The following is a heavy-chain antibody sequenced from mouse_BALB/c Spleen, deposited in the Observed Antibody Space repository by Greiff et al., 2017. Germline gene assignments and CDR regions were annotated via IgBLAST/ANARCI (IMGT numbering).Heavy chain of an antibody. V-gene: IGHV5-12-2*01. CDR1: GFTFSSYT. CDR2: ISHGGGST. J-gene: IGHJ4*01. D-gene: IGHD2-1*01. CDR3: ARDDYGNYRAMDY. Sequence: EVLLVESGGGLVQPGGSLKLSCAASGFTFSSYTMSWVRQTPEKRLEWVAYISHGGGSTYYPDTVKGRFTISRDNAKNTLYLQMSSLKSEATAMYYCARDDYGNYRAMDYWGQGTSVTVSS.